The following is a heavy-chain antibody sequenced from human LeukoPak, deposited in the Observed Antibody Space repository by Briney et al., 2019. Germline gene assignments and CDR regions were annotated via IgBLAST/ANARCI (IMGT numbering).Heavy chain of an antibody. Sequence: SETLSLTCTVSGGSINNYYWSWIRQPPGKGLEWIGYIYYSGSTNYNPSLKSRVTILADTSKNQFSLQLSSVTAADTAVYYCARGPYGDYYDYWGQGTLVTVSS. CDR2: IYYSGST. V-gene: IGHV4-59*08. D-gene: IGHD4-17*01. CDR1: GGSINNYY. J-gene: IGHJ4*02. CDR3: ARGPYGDYYDY.